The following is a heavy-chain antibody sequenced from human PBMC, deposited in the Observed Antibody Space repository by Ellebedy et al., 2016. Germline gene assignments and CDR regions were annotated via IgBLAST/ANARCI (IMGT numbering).Heavy chain of an antibody. CDR1: SRHA. V-gene: IGHV3-30-3*01. J-gene: IGHJ4*02. CDR3: PKDWGTSCGVDCRCPDY. D-gene: IGHD2-21*02. Sequence: GGSLRLSXAASSRHAMHWVRQAPGKGLEWVAVISSDGNTEYYADSVKGRFTISRDNSKNTLYLQMNSLRPEDTAVYFCPKDWGTSCGVDCRCPDYWGPGTLVTVSS. CDR2: ISSDGNTE.